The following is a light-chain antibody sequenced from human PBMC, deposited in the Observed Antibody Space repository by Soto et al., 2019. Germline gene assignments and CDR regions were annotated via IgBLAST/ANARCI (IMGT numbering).Light chain of an antibody. V-gene: IGLV2-23*01. Sequence: QSVLTQPASVSGSPGQSITISCSGTSSNIGGYNVFSWYQQHPGKAPKVIVYEGIKRPSGVSDRFSGSNSGSTASLKISGLQAEDEAEYYCCSYVGATTYVFGSGTKVTVL. CDR2: EGI. CDR1: SSNIGGYNV. CDR3: CSYVGATTYV. J-gene: IGLJ1*01.